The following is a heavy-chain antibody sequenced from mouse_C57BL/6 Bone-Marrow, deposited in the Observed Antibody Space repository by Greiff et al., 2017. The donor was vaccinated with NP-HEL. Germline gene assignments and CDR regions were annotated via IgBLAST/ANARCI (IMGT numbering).Heavy chain of an antibody. D-gene: IGHD2-5*01. CDR3: AYSNYGAWFAY. CDR1: GYTFTGYW. J-gene: IGHJ3*01. CDR2: ILPGSGST. Sequence: QVQLKQSGAELMKPGASVKLSCKATGYTFTGYWIEWVKQRPGHGLEWIGEILPGSGSTNYNEKFKGKATFTADTSSNTAYMQLSSLTTEDSAIYYCAYSNYGAWFAYWGQGTLVTVSA. V-gene: IGHV1-9*01.